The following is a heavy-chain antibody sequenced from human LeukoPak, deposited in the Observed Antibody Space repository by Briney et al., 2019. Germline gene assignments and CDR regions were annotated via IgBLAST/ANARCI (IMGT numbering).Heavy chain of an antibody. D-gene: IGHD3-22*01. CDR3: ARRYYYDSSGLYYFDY. Sequence: GESLKISCKGSGYSFTSYWIGWVRQMPGKGLEWMGIIYPGDSDTRYSPSFQGQVTISADKSTSTAYLQWSSLKASDTAMYYCARRYYYDSSGLYYFDYWGQGTLVTVSS. CDR1: GYSFTSYW. CDR2: IYPGDSDT. V-gene: IGHV5-51*01. J-gene: IGHJ4*02.